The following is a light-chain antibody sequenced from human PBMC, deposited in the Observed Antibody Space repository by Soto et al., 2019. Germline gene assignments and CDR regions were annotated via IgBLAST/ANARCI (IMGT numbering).Light chain of an antibody. V-gene: IGLV1-51*02. Sequence: QSVLTQPPSVSAAPGQKVTISCSGSSSNIGNNYVSWYQQLPGTAPKLLIYENSKRPSGIPDRFSGSKSGTSATLGITGLQTGVEADYYCGTWDSSLSAGVFGGGTKVTVL. CDR2: ENS. J-gene: IGLJ2*01. CDR3: GTWDSSLSAGV. CDR1: SSNIGNNY.